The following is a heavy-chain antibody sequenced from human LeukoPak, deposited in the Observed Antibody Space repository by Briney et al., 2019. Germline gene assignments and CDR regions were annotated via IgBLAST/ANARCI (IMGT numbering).Heavy chain of an antibody. V-gene: IGHV4-59*08. CDR2: IYYSGST. CDR3: ARHTYQLPSGY. D-gene: IGHD2-2*01. Sequence: SETLSLTCTVSGGSISSYYWSWIRQSPGKGLEWIGYIYYSGSTNYNPSLKSRVTISVDTSKNQFSLKLSSVTAADTAVYYCARHTYQLPSGYWGQGTLVTVSS. J-gene: IGHJ4*02. CDR1: GGSISSYY.